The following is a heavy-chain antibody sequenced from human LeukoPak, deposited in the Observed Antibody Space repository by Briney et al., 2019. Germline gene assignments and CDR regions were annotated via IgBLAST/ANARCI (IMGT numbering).Heavy chain of an antibody. J-gene: IGHJ4*02. Sequence: GGSLRLSCTASGFTFSSYGMQWVRQAPGRGLEWVAIIWSDASEKYYGDSVKGRFTISRDNSNNTVSLQMNSLRAEDTAVYYCARRGSGTYNFDSWGQGTLVTVSS. V-gene: IGHV3-33*03. CDR2: IWSDASEK. CDR1: GFTFSSYG. CDR3: ARRGSGTYNFDS. D-gene: IGHD1-26*01.